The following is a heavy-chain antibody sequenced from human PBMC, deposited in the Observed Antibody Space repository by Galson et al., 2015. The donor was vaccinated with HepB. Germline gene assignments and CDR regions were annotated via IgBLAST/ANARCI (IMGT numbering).Heavy chain of an antibody. CDR3: ARGNPYYYGSGSYRYYFDY. CDR2: ISYDGSNK. Sequence: SLRLSCAASGFTFSSYAMHWVRQAPGKGLEWVAVISYDGSNKYYADSVKGRFTISRDNSKNTLYLQMNSLRAEDTAVYYCARGNPYYYGSGSYRYYFDYWGQGTLVTVSS. V-gene: IGHV3-30*04. D-gene: IGHD3-10*01. J-gene: IGHJ4*02. CDR1: GFTFSSYA.